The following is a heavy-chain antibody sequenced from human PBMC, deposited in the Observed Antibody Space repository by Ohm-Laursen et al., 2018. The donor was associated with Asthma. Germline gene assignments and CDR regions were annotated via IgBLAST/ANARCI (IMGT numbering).Heavy chain of an antibody. CDR3: AREWGGMDV. Sequence: SLRLSCAASGFTFSSYAMNWVRQAPGKGLEWVSGLSPTGRATNYADSVKGRFTISRDNAKNSLYLQMSNLRAEDTAVYYCAREWGGMDVWGPGTTVTVSS. V-gene: IGHV3-48*01. CDR1: GFTFSSYA. J-gene: IGHJ6*02. D-gene: IGHD1-26*01. CDR2: LSPTGRAT.